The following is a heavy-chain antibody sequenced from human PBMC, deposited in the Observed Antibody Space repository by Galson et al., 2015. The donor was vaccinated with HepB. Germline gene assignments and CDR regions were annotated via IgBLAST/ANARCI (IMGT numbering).Heavy chain of an antibody. D-gene: IGHD3-3*01. CDR3: ARDVDFWSGYYRAHFDY. CDR1: GDSVSSTSAA. Sequence: CAISGDSVSSTSAAWNWIRQSPSRGLEWLGRTYYRSKWYNDYAVSVKSRITINPDTSKNQFSLQLNSVTPEDTAVYYCARDVDFWSGYYRAHFDYWGQGTLVTVSS. J-gene: IGHJ4*02. V-gene: IGHV6-1*01. CDR2: TYYRSKWYN.